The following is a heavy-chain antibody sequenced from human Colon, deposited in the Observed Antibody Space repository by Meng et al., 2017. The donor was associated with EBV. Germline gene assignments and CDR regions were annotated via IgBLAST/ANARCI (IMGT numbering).Heavy chain of an antibody. CDR2: TYSRSQWHN. CDR3: ARDYGTSRPFEY. CDR1: RDGVSSTGAA. V-gene: IGHV6-1*01. Sequence: PALVQTVRTLSLPCAIPRDGVSSTGAAWNRIRPSPSRGLEWLERTYSRSQWHNDYAVSVKGRIAINPDTSKHQFFLQLNSVTPEDTAVYYCARDYGTSRPFEYWGQGILVTVSS. D-gene: IGHD1/OR15-1a*01. J-gene: IGHJ4*02.